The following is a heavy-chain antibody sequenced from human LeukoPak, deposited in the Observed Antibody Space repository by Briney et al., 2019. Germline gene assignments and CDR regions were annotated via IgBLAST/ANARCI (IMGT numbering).Heavy chain of an antibody. D-gene: IGHD6-25*01. CDR2: INPNSGGT. V-gene: IGHV1-2*02. J-gene: IGHJ4*02. CDR3: ARTATLFGYFDY. CDR1: GYTFTGYY. Sequence: ASVKVSCKASGYTFTGYYIHWVRQAPGQGLEWLGWINPNSGGTNSAQKFQGRVTMTRDTSISTAYMELSRLRSDDPAVYYCARTATLFGYFDYWGQGTLVTVSS.